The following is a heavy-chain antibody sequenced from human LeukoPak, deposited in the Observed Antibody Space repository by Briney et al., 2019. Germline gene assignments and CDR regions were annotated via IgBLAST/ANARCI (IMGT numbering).Heavy chain of an antibody. V-gene: IGHV3-30*01. CDR2: ISYDGSNK. J-gene: IGHJ4*02. Sequence: GRSLRLSCAASGFTFSSYAMHWVRQAPGKGLEWVAVISYDGSNKYYADSVKGRFTISRDNSKNTLYLQMNSLRAEDTAVYYCAREGDGHNLDYWGQGTLVTVSS. CDR1: GFTFSSYA. D-gene: IGHD5-24*01. CDR3: AREGDGHNLDY.